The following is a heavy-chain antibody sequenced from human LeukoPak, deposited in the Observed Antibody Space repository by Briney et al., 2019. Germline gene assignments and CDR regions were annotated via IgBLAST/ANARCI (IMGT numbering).Heavy chain of an antibody. J-gene: IGHJ4*02. V-gene: IGHV3-48*04. CDR3: ARDHRYAFDN. Sequence: GGPLRLSCAASGFIFNDYSMNWVRQAPGKGLEWISYVGIDSGNTKYADSVKGRFTISGDRAKNSVFLQMNSLRVEDTAVYYCARDHRYAFDNWGQGVLVTVSS. CDR1: GFIFNDYS. D-gene: IGHD5-12*01. CDR2: VGIDSGNT.